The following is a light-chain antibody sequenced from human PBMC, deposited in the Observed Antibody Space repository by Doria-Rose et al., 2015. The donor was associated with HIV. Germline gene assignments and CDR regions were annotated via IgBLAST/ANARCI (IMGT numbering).Light chain of an antibody. Sequence: QPVLTQPPPVSGAPGPRVAISRTGSSSNIGAGFDVNWYQQFPGTVPKLLIHGNTNRPSGVPDRFSGSKSGTSPSLAISGLRAEDEADYYCQSYDSRLSVYVFGTGTKVTVL. V-gene: IGLV1-40*01. J-gene: IGLJ1*01. CDR3: QSYDSRLSVYV. CDR1: SSNIGAGFD. CDR2: GNT.